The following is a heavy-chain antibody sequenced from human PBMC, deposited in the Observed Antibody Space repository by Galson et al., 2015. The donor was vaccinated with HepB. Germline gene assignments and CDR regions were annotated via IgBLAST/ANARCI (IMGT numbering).Heavy chain of an antibody. D-gene: IGHD6-19*01. CDR1: GFTFSSYA. V-gene: IGHV3-64*01. CDR3: ARVVPAVGMDV. J-gene: IGHJ6*02. Sequence: SLRLSCAASGFTFSSYAMHWVRQAPGKGLEYVSAISSNGGSTYYANSVKGRFTISRDNSKNTLYLQMGSLRAEDMAVYYCARVVPAVGMDVWGQGTTVTVSS. CDR2: ISSNGGST.